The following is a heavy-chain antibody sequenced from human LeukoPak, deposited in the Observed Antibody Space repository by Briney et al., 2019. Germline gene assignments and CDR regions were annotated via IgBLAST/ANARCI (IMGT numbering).Heavy chain of an antibody. CDR3: ARSADFGVIINWLDP. J-gene: IGHJ5*02. V-gene: IGHV4-59*01. CDR1: GDSISYYY. D-gene: IGHD3-3*01. Sequence: SETLSLTCTVSGDSISYYYWNWIRQPPGKGLEWIGHTLYSGSTNYNPSLKSRVTISVDTSKNQFSLRLSSVTAADTAVYYCARSADFGVIINWLDPWGPGTLVTVSS. CDR2: TLYSGST.